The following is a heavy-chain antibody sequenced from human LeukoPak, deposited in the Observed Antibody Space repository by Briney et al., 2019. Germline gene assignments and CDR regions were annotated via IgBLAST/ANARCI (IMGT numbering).Heavy chain of an antibody. CDR1: GFTFSSYS. CDR3: ARETRPLCRQQHDAWRLVRFCRNWFDP. J-gene: IGHJ5*02. D-gene: IGHD3-16*01. V-gene: IGHV3-48*02. CDR2: ISSSSSII. Sequence: PGGSLRLSCAASGFTFSSYSMNWVRQAPGKGLEWLSCISSSSSIIYYADSVKGRFTISRDNAKNSLYLQMNSLRDEDTAVYYCARETRPLCRQQHDAWRLVRFCRNWFDPWGQGTLVTVSS.